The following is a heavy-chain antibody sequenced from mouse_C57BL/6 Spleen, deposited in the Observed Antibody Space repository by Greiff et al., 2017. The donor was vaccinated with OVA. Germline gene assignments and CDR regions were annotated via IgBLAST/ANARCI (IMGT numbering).Heavy chain of an antibody. CDR3: ANGVNYDAMDY. CDR1: GYTFTSYW. V-gene: IGHV1-74*01. Sequence: QVQLQQPGAELVKPGASVKVSCKASGYTFTSYWMHWVKQRPGKGLEWIGRIHPSDSDTNYNQKFKGKATLTVDKSSSASYMQLSILTSEDSAVYYCANGVNYDAMDYWGQGTSVTVSS. D-gene: IGHD2-2*01. CDR2: IHPSDSDT. J-gene: IGHJ4*01.